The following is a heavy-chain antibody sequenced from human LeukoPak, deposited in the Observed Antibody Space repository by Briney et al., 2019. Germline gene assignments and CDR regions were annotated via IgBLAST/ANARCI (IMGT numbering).Heavy chain of an antibody. CDR3: AREDPGWYCSSTSCYGRALDI. CDR1: GGSISSYY. V-gene: IGHV4-4*07. J-gene: IGHJ3*02. Sequence: SETLSLTCTVSGGSISSYYWSWIRQPAGKGLEWIGRIYTSGSTNYNPSLKSRVTMSVDTSKNQFSLKLSSVTAADTAVYYCAREDPGWYCSSTSCYGRALDIWGQGTMVTVSS. D-gene: IGHD2-2*01. CDR2: IYTSGST.